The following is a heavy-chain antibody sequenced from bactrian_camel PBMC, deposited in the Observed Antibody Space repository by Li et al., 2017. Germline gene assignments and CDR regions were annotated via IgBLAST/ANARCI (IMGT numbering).Heavy chain of an antibody. CDR2: MDSLGRT. V-gene: IGHV3S53*01. CDR1: ETRYC. CDR3: AGEQYGGCRASAAFGV. J-gene: IGHJ6*01. Sequence: VQLVESGGGSVQPGESLRLTCTFSETRYCMGWFRQPPGKDREGVAVMDSLGRTKYADSVNGRFTISKGNKKTILNLEMHNLKPEDTGVYYCAGEQYGGCRASAAFGVWGQGTQVTVS. D-gene: IGHD6*01.